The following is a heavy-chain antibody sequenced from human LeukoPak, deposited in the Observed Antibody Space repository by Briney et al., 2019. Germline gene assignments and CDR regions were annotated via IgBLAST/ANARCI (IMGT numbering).Heavy chain of an antibody. CDR3: TASDHLYCSGTGCHIDF. D-gene: IGHD2-2*01. J-gene: IGHJ4*02. CDR2: IRGKAYGETP. V-gene: IGHV3-49*04. Sequence: GGSLRLSCTASGFSFGAYLISWVRQAPGQGLEWVGYIRGKAYGETPEYAASVKGRFTISRDDSNTIAYLQMNSLKTEDTAVYYCTASDHLYCSGTGCHIDFWGQGTLVTVSS. CDR1: GFSFGAYL.